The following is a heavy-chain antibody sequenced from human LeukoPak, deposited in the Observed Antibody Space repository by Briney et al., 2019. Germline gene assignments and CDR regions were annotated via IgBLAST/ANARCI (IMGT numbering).Heavy chain of an antibody. CDR2: IRYDGSNK. D-gene: IGHD3-10*01. V-gene: IGHV3-30*02. CDR1: GFTFSSYG. CDR3: AKVNRGVIIAGALDY. J-gene: IGHJ4*02. Sequence: GGSLRLSCAASGFTFSSYGMHWVRQAPGKGLEWVAFIRYDGSNKYYADSVKGRFTISRDNSKNTLYLQMNSLRAEDTAVYYCAKVNRGVIIAGALDYWGQGTLVTVSS.